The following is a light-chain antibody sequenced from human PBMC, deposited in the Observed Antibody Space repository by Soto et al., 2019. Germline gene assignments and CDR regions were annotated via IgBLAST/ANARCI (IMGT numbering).Light chain of an antibody. V-gene: IGKV3-15*01. CDR1: QSVSRY. Sequence: EIVMTQSPATVSVSPGERVTLSCRASQSVSRYLAWYQQKPGQAPRLLIYSTSTKTTGIQARFSGSGSETEFTLTISSLQSEDFAVYYCQQYYKWPPYTFGQGTKVDIK. J-gene: IGKJ2*01. CDR3: QQYYKWPPYT. CDR2: STS.